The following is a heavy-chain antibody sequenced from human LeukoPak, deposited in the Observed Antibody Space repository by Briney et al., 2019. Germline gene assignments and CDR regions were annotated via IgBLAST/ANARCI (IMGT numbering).Heavy chain of an antibody. CDR3: ARDHPAPGQFFDY. CDR1: GFTFSTYG. Sequence: GRSLRLSCAASGFTFSTYGMHWVRQAPGKGLEWVANIKYDGSQKYYVDSVKGRFTISRDNAKNSLYLQMNSLTAEDTAVYFCARDHPAPGQFFDYWGQGTLVTVSS. V-gene: IGHV3-7*04. CDR2: IKYDGSQK. J-gene: IGHJ4*02. D-gene: IGHD6-13*01.